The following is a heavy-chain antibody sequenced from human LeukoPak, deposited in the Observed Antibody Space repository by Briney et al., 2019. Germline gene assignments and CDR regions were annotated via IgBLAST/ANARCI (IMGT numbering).Heavy chain of an antibody. CDR2: IIPIFRTA. D-gene: IGHD2-2*01. V-gene: IGHV1-69*05. CDR1: GGTLSSSA. CDR3: PRDVKGSSAFDY. Sequence: SVKVSCKASGGTLSSSAISWVRQAPGQGLEWMGWIIPIFRTANYAQKFQGRVTITTDESTTTANIGRASLRPEAPPLSHGPRDVKGSSAFDYWGQGTLVTVSS. J-gene: IGHJ4*02.